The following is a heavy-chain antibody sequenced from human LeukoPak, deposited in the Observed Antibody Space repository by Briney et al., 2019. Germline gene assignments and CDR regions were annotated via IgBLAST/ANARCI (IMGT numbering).Heavy chain of an antibody. J-gene: IGHJ3*02. V-gene: IGHV6-1*01. CDR2: TYYRSKWYN. Sequence: SQTLSLTCAISGDSVSSNSAAWNWIRQSPSRGLEWLGRTYYRSKWYNDYAVSVKSRITINPDTTKNQFSLQLNSVTPEDTAVYYCARDLRNDYVWGSYRTDAFDIWGQGTMVTVSS. CDR3: ARDLRNDYVWGSYRTDAFDI. CDR1: GDSVSSNSAA. D-gene: IGHD3-16*02.